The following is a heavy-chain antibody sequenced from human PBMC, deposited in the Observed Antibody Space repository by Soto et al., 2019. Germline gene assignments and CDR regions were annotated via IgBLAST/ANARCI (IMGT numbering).Heavy chain of an antibody. J-gene: IGHJ6*02. CDR2: ISYDGSNK. CDR3: ARGSWILLNMDV. Sequence: QVQLVESGGGVVQPGRSLRLSCAASGFTFSSYAMHWVRQAPGKGLEWVAVISYDGSNKYYADSVKDRFTISRDNSKNTLHLQMNSLRAEDTAVYYCARGSWILLNMDVWGQGTTVTVSS. CDR1: GFTFSSYA. D-gene: IGHD5-18*01. V-gene: IGHV3-30-3*01.